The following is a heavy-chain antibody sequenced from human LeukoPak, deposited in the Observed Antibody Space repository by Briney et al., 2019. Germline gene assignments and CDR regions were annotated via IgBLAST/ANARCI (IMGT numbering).Heavy chain of an antibody. Sequence: ASVKVSCKASGYTFTSYYMHWVRQAPGQGLEWMGIINPSGGSTGYAQKFQGRVTMTRDTSTSTVYMELSSLRSEDTAVYYCARDRDLNYYTNWFDPWGQGTLVTVSS. D-gene: IGHD3-10*01. CDR1: GYTFTSYY. V-gene: IGHV1-46*01. J-gene: IGHJ5*02. CDR2: INPSGGST. CDR3: ARDRDLNYYTNWFDP.